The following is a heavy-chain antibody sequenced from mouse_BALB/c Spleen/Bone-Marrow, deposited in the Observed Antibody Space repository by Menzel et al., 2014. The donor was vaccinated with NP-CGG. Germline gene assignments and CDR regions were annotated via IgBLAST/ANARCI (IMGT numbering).Heavy chain of an antibody. V-gene: IGHV5-4*02. CDR1: GFTFSDYY. Sequence: EVQLQQSGGGLVKPGGSLKLSCAASGFTFSDYYMYWVRQTPEKRLEWVAIISDGGSYTFYPDSVKGRFTISRDNAKNSLYLQMSSLKSEDTAMYYCARDGDYSYAWFAYWGQGLWSLSLQ. CDR3: ARDGDYSYAWFAY. J-gene: IGHJ3*01. D-gene: IGHD2-12*01. CDR2: ISDGGSYT.